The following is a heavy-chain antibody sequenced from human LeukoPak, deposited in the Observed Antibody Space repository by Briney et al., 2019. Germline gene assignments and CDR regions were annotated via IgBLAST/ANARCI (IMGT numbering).Heavy chain of an antibody. CDR2: ITAYNGNT. Sequence: ASVKVSCKTSGYTFTNDAISWVRQAPGQGLEWMGWITAYNGNTYYAQKLQGRVTMTTDTSTRTAYMELRSLRSDDTAVYYCAKGGNGYVDYWGQGTLVTVSS. CDR3: AKGGNGYVDY. D-gene: IGHD3-16*01. J-gene: IGHJ4*02. CDR1: GYTFTNDA. V-gene: IGHV1-18*04.